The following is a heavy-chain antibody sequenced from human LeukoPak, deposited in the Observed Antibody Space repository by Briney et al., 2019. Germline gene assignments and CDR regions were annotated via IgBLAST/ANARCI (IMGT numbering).Heavy chain of an antibody. CDR2: IASDGSST. J-gene: IGHJ4*02. CDR1: GFTFSSYW. CDR3: AKDFVGAMYYY. D-gene: IGHD1-26*01. V-gene: IGHV3-74*01. Sequence: PGGSLRLSCAASGFTFSSYWMNWVRQAPGKGLVWVSRIASDGSSTTYADSVKGRFSISRDNAKNTLYLQMNSLRAEDTAVYYCAKDFVGAMYYYWGQGTLVTVSS.